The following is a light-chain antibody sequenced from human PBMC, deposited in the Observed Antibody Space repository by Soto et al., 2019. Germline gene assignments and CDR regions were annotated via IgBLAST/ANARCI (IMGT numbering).Light chain of an antibody. CDR3: QPSEHYWP. CDR1: QSISNW. V-gene: IGKV1-5*03. CDR2: KTS. J-gene: IGKJ1*01. Sequence: EMTQRPSSLSASLGHRVTITCRASQSISNWLAWYQQKPGKAPKLLIYKTSNLESGVPSRFSGSGSGTEFSLTISSLQPDDFATYYCQPSEHYWPFGQVAKVDIK.